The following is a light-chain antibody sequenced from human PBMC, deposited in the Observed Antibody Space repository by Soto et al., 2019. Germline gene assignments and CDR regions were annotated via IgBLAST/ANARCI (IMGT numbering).Light chain of an antibody. Sequence: EFVLTQSPGTLCLSPGARPTLFCRASQTVSNKLAWYQQKPGQAPRLIIYGASTRATGLPARFSGSGSGTDFTLTISSLEPEDFAVYYCQQRSNWPSFGGGTKVDIK. J-gene: IGKJ4*01. CDR1: QTVSNK. CDR2: GAS. V-gene: IGKV3-11*01. CDR3: QQRSNWPS.